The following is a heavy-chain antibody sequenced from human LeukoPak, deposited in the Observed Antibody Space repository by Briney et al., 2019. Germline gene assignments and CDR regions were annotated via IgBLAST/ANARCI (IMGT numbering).Heavy chain of an antibody. CDR2: INPSTGGT. J-gene: IGHJ4*02. CDR3: AGRPDTAIVPIFDY. Sequence: ASVKVSCKTSGYTFTGYYIHWVRQAPGQGLEWMGWINPSTGGTKYSQKFQGRVTMTGDTSISTAYMELSRLSSDDTAIYYCAGRPDTAIVPIFDYWGQGTLATVSS. D-gene: IGHD5-18*01. CDR1: GYTFTGYY. V-gene: IGHV1-2*02.